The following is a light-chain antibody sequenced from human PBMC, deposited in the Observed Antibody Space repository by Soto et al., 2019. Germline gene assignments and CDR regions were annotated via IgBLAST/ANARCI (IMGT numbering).Light chain of an antibody. CDR1: QSVSSSY. J-gene: IGKJ1*01. Sequence: EIVLTQSPGTLSLSPGERANLNCRASQSVSSSYLAWYQQKPGQAPRLLIYVASSRATGIPDRFSGSGSGTDFTLTISRLEPEDFAVYYCQQYGSSQTFGQGTKVDIK. CDR2: VAS. CDR3: QQYGSSQT. V-gene: IGKV3-20*01.